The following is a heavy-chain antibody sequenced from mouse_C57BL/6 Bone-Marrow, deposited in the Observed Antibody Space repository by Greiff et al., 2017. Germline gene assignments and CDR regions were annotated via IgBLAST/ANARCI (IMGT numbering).Heavy chain of an antibody. CDR2: IDPNSGGT. V-gene: IGHV1-72*01. Sequence: QVQLQQPGAELVKPGASVKLSCKASGYTFTSYWMHWVKQRPGRGLAWIGRIDPNSGGTKYNEKFKSKATLTVDKPSSTAYMQLSSLTSEDSAVYYCARRTITTVVAQGNYFDYWGQGTTLTVSS. D-gene: IGHD1-1*01. CDR3: ARRTITTVVAQGNYFDY. CDR1: GYTFTSYW. J-gene: IGHJ2*01.